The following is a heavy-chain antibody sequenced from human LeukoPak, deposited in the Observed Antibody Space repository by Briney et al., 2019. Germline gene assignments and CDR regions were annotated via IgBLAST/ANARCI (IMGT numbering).Heavy chain of an antibody. CDR2: IYHSGST. V-gene: IGHV4-30-2*01. CDR3: ARARRGSNTYYYGMDV. CDR1: DGSISSGGYS. J-gene: IGHJ6*04. Sequence: SETLSLTCAVSDGSISSGGYSWSWIRQPPGKGLEWIGYIYHSGSTYYNPSLKSRVTISVDRSKNQFSLKLSSVTAADTAVYYCARARRGSNTYYYGMDVWGKGTTVTVSS. D-gene: IGHD2-15*01.